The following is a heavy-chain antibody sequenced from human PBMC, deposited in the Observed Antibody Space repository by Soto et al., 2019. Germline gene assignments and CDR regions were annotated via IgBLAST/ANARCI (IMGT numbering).Heavy chain of an antibody. Sequence: QVQLVESGGGVVQPGRSLRLSCAASGFTFSSYGMHWVRQAPGKGLEWVAVIWYDGSNKYYADSVKGRFTISRDNSKNTLYLQMNSRRAEATAVYYCARVSKGGAFDIWGQGTMVTVSS. J-gene: IGHJ3*02. CDR1: GFTFSSYG. CDR3: ARVSKGGAFDI. CDR2: IWYDGSNK. D-gene: IGHD3-16*01. V-gene: IGHV3-33*01.